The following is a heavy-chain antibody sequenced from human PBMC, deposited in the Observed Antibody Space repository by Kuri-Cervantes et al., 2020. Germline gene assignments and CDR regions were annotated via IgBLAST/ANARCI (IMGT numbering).Heavy chain of an antibody. CDR1: GYSISSGYY. V-gene: IGHV4-34*01. J-gene: IGHJ5*02. D-gene: IGHD1-26*01. CDR3: ARGPRWVRSRYNWFDP. Sequence: SQTLSLTCAVSGYSISSGYYWSWVRQPPGKGLEWIGEINHSGSTNYNPSLKSRVTISVDTSKNQFSLKLSSVTAADTAVYYCARGPRWVRSRYNWFDPWGQGTLVTVSS. CDR2: INHSGST.